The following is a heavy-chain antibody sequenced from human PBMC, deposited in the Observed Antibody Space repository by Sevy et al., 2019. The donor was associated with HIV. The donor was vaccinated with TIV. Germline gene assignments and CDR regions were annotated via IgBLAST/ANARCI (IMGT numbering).Heavy chain of an antibody. Sequence: GGSLRLSCAASGFTFSSYAMSWVRQAPGKGLEWVSAINGSGGSTYYADSVKGRFTISRDNSKNRLYLKMNSLRAEDKAVYYCGKDLINVDVDAFDIWGQGTMVTVSS. CDR1: GFTFSSYA. D-gene: IGHD3-22*01. V-gene: IGHV3-23*01. CDR2: INGSGGST. CDR3: GKDLINVDVDAFDI. J-gene: IGHJ3*02.